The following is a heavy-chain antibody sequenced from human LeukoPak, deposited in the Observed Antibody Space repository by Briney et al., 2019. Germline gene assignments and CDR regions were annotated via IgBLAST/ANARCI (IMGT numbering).Heavy chain of an antibody. CDR2: MYPGDSDT. J-gene: IGHJ4*02. CDR1: GYSFTSYW. CDR3: ARQRSYPDYFDY. V-gene: IGHV5-51*01. Sequence: GESLKISGKGSGYSFTSYWVGWVRQMPGKGLEWMGIMYPGDSDTRYSPSFQGQVTISADKSISTAYLQWSSLKASDTAMYYCARQRSYPDYFDYWGQGTLVTVSS. D-gene: IGHD1-26*01.